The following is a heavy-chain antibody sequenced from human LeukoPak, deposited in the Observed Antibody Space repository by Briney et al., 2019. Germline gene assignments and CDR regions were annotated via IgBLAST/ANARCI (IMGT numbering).Heavy chain of an antibody. V-gene: IGHV1-18*01. CDR1: NCTFVSYG. CDR3: VRVWPPNAVDRGMGYSYYNGLDV. Sequence: ASVKVSCKTSNCTFVSYGLSWVRQAPGQGLQWVGWISPYDGNTNYAQKFRGRVTMTTDKSTRTVYMEVRSLRLDDTAVYYCVRVWPPNAVDRGMGYSYYNGLDVWGQGTTVIVSS. D-gene: IGHD5-18*01. J-gene: IGHJ6*02. CDR2: ISPYDGNT.